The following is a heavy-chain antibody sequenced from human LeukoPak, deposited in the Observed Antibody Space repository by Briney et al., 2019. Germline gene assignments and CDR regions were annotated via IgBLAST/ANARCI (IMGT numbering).Heavy chain of an antibody. CDR3: ARGELYGSGNENDY. CDR1: GYTFTSYD. V-gene: IGHV1-8*01. J-gene: IGHJ4*02. Sequence: GASVKVSCKASGYTFTSYDINWVRQATGRGLEWMGWMNPNSGNTGCAQKFQGRVTMTRNTSISTAYMELSSLRSEDTAVYYCARGELYGSGNENDYWGQGTLVTVSS. CDR2: MNPNSGNT. D-gene: IGHD3-10*01.